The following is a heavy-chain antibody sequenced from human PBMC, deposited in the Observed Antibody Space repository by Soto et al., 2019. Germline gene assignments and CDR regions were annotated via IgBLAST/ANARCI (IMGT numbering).Heavy chain of an antibody. J-gene: IGHJ4*02. Sequence: SDTLSLTCDVSGASITTYYWTWIRQAPGKGLEWIGNVYHTGSTDYNSSLKSRVTISVDTSKNQFSLNMNSVTAADTAVYYCARRLFGSGWTLDSWGQGALVTVSS. D-gene: IGHD6-19*01. CDR3: ARRLFGSGWTLDS. V-gene: IGHV4-59*01. CDR1: GASITTYY. CDR2: VYHTGST.